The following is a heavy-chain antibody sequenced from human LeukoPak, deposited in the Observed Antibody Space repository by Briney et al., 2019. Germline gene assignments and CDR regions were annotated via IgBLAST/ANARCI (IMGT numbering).Heavy chain of an antibody. D-gene: IGHD5-24*01. CDR3: ARRGGYNGGFDY. V-gene: IGHV4-39*01. J-gene: IGHJ4*02. CDR1: GGSISRSSYY. Sequence: PSETLSLTCTVSGGSISRSSYYWGWIRQPPGKGLEWIGRISYSGNTYYNPSLKSRVTISVDTSKNQFSLKLSSVTAADTAIYYCARRGGYNGGFDYWGQGTLVTVSS. CDR2: ISYSGNT.